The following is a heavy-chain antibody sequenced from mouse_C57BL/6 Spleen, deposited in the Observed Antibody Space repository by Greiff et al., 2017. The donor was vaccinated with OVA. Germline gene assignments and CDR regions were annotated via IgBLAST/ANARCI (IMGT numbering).Heavy chain of an antibody. CDR1: GYTFTGYW. J-gene: IGHJ4*01. V-gene: IGHV1-9*01. CDR3: ARGGYDVPYAMDY. D-gene: IGHD2-2*01. Sequence: QVQLQQSGAELMKPGASVKLSCKATGYTFTGYWIAWVKQRPGHGLEWIGEILPGSGSTNYNEKFKGKATLTADTSSNTAYMQLSSLTTEDSAIYYCARGGYDVPYAMDYWGQGTSVTVSS. CDR2: ILPGSGST.